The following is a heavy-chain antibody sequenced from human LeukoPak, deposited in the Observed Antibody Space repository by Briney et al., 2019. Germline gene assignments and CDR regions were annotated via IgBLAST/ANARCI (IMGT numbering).Heavy chain of an antibody. V-gene: IGHV4-59*08. J-gene: IGHJ4*02. CDR2: IHYSGST. CDR3: ARLDGNWNYFDY. CDR1: GGSISTYY. Sequence: SETLSLTCTVSGGSISTYYWSWIRQPPGKGLEWIAYIHYSGSTSYNPSLKSRLTISLDTSKNQFSLKLSSVTAADTAVYHCARLDGNWNYFDYWGQGTLVAVSS. D-gene: IGHD1-20*01.